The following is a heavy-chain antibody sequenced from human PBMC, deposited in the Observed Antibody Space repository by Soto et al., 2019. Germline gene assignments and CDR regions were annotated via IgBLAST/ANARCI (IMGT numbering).Heavy chain of an antibody. CDR2: IYYSGST. D-gene: IGHD3-10*01. CDR1: GGSISSYY. CDR3: AHTMVRGVIHSVSRWTENWFDP. Sequence: PSETLSLTCTVSGGSISSYYWSWIRQPPGKGLEWIGYIYYSGSTNYNPSLKSRVTISVDTSKNQFSLKLSSVTAADTAVYYCAHTMVRGVIHSVSRWTENWFDPWGQGTLVTVSS. V-gene: IGHV4-59*08. J-gene: IGHJ5*02.